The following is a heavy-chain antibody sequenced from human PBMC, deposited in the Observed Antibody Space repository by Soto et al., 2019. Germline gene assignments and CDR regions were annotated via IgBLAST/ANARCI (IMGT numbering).Heavy chain of an antibody. CDR3: AKGRKVYTRIRWNY. CDR1: GGSFSSYY. CDR2: INHSGYT. Sequence: SETLSLTCAVSGGSFSSYYWNWIRQPPAQGQEWIGEINHSGYTNYNPSLKDRVSISVHTSKNQFSLKLISVTAADTAVYYSAKGRKVYTRIRWNYCGQGTIVTV. V-gene: IGHV4-34*01. D-gene: IGHD2-8*01. J-gene: IGHJ4*02.